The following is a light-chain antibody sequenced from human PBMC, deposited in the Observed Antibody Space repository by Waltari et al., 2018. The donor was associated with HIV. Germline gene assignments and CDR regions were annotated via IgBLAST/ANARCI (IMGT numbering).Light chain of an antibody. J-gene: IGLJ2*01. CDR2: VTAAGRH. V-gene: IGLV4-69*02. Sequence: QLVLTQSPPTSASLGASVRPPFTLDRGHNSRPIPLQQQQPDKGPRFLMKVTAAGRHNKGDGIPDRFSGSSSGAERYLTISSLQSDDEADYYCQTWGNGTYVVFGGGTKVTVL. CDR1: RGHNSRP. CDR3: QTWGNGTYVV.